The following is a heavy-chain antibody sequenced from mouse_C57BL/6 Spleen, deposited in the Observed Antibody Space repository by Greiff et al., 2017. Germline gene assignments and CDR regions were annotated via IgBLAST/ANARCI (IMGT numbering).Heavy chain of an antibody. D-gene: IGHD2-3*01. CDR2: IYPGSGST. CDR1: GYTFTSYW. V-gene: IGHV1-55*01. J-gene: IGHJ3*01. Sequence: QVQLQQPGAELVKPGASVKMSCKASGYTFTSYWITWVKQRPGQGLEWIGDIYPGSGSTNYNEKFKGKATLTVDTSSSTAYMQLSSLTSEDSAVYYCAREEDGYSWFAYWGQGTLVTVSA. CDR3: AREEDGYSWFAY.